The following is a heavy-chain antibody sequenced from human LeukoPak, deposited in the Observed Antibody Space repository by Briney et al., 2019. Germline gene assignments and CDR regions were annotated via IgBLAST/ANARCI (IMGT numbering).Heavy chain of an antibody. CDR1: GYTFTGYY. CDR3: ARGVGELSPIDY. D-gene: IGHD3-10*01. V-gene: IGHV1-2*02. CDR2: INPNSGGT. J-gene: IGHJ4*02. Sequence: ASVKVSCKASGYTFTGYYMHWVRQAPGQGLEWMGWINPNSGGTNYAKKFQGRVTMTRDTSISTAYMELSRLRSDDTAVYYCARGVGELSPIDYWGQGTLVTVSS.